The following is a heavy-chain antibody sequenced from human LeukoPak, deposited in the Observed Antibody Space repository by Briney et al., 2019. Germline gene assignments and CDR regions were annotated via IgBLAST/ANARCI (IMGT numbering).Heavy chain of an antibody. CDR3: ARDDCSGGSCYWLDY. J-gene: IGHJ4*02. Sequence: ASVKVSCKASGYTFTGYYMHWVRQAPGQGLEWMGRINPNSGGTNYAQKFQGRVTMTRDTSISTAYMELSRLRSDDTAVYYCARDDCSGGSCYWLDYWGQGTLVTVSS. D-gene: IGHD2-15*01. CDR1: GYTFTGYY. CDR2: INPNSGGT. V-gene: IGHV1-2*06.